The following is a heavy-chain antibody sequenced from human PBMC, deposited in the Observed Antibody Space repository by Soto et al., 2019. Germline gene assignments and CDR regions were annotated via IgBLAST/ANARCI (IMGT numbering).Heavy chain of an antibody. CDR3: ARRLGYCSSTSCYAPDHDAFDI. CDR2: INSDGSST. J-gene: IGHJ3*02. Sequence: GGSLRLSCAASGFSFSSYWMHWVRQAPGKGLVWVSRINSDGSSTSYADSVKGRFTISRDNAKNTLYLQMNSLRAEDTAVYYCARRLGYCSSTSCYAPDHDAFDIWSQGTTDTVSS. V-gene: IGHV3-74*01. D-gene: IGHD2-2*01. CDR1: GFSFSSYW.